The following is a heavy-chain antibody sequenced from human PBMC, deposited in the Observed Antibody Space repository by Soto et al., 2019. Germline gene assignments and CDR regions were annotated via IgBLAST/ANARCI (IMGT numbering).Heavy chain of an antibody. CDR1: GGSISNYY. CDR2: VHDSWGS. CDR3: ARQGFWALHGLVDL. D-gene: IGHD1-26*01. Sequence: QVPLQESGPGLVKPSETLSLSCTVSGGSISNYYWSWFRQTPGKGLEWIGYVHDSWGSNYNPSLKSRVAISLDTSKSQFSLKLTSVTATDTAVYYCARQGFWALHGLVDLWGQWTTVTVSS. V-gene: IGHV4-59*08. J-gene: IGHJ6*02.